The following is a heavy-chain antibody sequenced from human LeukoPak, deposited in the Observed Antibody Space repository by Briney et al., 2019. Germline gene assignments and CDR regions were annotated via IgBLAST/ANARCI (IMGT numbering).Heavy chain of an antibody. D-gene: IGHD5-24*01. Sequence: ASVKVSCKASGYTFTSYYMHWVRQAPGQGLEWMGIINPSGGSTNYAQKYQGRVTITADKSTSTAYMELSSLRSEDTAVYYCARGDGYPIDYWGQGTLVTVSA. CDR1: GYTFTSYY. V-gene: IGHV1-46*01. J-gene: IGHJ4*02. CDR3: ARGDGYPIDY. CDR2: INPSGGST.